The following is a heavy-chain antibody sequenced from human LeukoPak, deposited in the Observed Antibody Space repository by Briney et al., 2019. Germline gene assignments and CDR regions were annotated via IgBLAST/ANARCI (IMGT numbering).Heavy chain of an antibody. Sequence: PSETLSLTCTVSGDSISSSRYYWVWIRQPPGKGLKWIGTIYQSGSTYYNPPLKSRVTISADTSKNQFSLMLHSVTAADAAIYYCASYLDSSGYLQYFQPWGQGTLVTVSS. CDR3: ASYLDSSGYLQYFQP. J-gene: IGHJ1*01. D-gene: IGHD3-22*01. CDR2: IYQSGST. V-gene: IGHV4-39*01. CDR1: GDSISSSRYY.